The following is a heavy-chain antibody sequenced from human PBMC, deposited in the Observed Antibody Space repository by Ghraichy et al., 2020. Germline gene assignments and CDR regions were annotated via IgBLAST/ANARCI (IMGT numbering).Heavy chain of an antibody. V-gene: IGHV4-4*07. D-gene: IGHD2-15*01. Sequence: GSLSLTCTVSGGSISSNYWSWIRQPAGKGLEWIGRIYTSGSTNYNPSLKSRVTISVDTSKNQFSLKLSSVTAADTAVYYCARGPKYCGGSSCFTEYNIWGQGTLVTVSS. CDR3: ARGPKYCGGSSCFTEYNI. CDR2: IYTSGST. J-gene: IGHJ4*02. CDR1: GGSISSNY.